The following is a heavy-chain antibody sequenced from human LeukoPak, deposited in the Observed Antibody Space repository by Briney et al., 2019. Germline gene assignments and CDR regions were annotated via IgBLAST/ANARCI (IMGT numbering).Heavy chain of an antibody. CDR3: TRGNHYYDSSGYSY. Sequence: GRSLRLSCTASGFTFGDYAMSWVRQASGKGLEWVGFIRSKAYGGTTEYAASVKGRFTISRDDSKSIAYLQMNSLKTEDTAVYYCTRGNHYYDSSGYSYWGQGTLVTVSS. CDR2: IRSKAYGGTT. J-gene: IGHJ4*02. CDR1: GFTFGDYA. D-gene: IGHD3-22*01. V-gene: IGHV3-49*04.